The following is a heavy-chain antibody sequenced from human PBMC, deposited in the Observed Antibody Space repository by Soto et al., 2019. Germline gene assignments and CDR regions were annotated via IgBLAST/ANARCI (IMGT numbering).Heavy chain of an antibody. CDR3: ARARIGAAGTKYYFDC. CDR2: ISSTGATI. Sequence: EVQLVESGGGLVQPGGSLRLSCAASGFTFTSYAVHWVRQAPGKGLEFVASISSTGATIYYGDSVNGRVTISRDNSKSTVYLQMGSLKAEDTAVYYCARARIGAAGTKYYFDCWGRGTLVTVSS. J-gene: IGHJ4*02. CDR1: GFTFTSYA. V-gene: IGHV3-64*07. D-gene: IGHD6-13*01.